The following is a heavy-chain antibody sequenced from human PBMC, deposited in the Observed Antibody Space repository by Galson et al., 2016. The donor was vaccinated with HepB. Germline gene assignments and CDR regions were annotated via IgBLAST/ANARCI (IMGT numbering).Heavy chain of an antibody. D-gene: IGHD6-19*01. V-gene: IGHV3-30*04. CDR2: VSYDGTIR. CDR3: STLPMAGTLDY. J-gene: IGHJ4*02. CDR1: GIALSSSA. Sequence: SLRLSCAASGIALSSSAFHWVRQAPGQGLEWLAVVSYDGTIRHYADSVKGRFTISRDNSRNTLYLQMNSLRTEDTGIYYCSTLPMAGTLDYWGQGTLVTVSS.